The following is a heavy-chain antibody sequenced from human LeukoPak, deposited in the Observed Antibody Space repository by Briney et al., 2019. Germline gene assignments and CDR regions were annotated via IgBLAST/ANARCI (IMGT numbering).Heavy chain of an antibody. J-gene: IGHJ4*02. CDR2: ILSDGSEE. Sequence: GKSLRLSCAASEFTFSNYGMHWVRQAPGKGLELVAGILSDGSEEYYADSVEGRFTISRDNPKNTLYLEMNSLRAEDTAVYYCAKGDSGFYFYFDYWGQGTLVTVSS. CDR1: EFTFSNYG. V-gene: IGHV3-30*18. D-gene: IGHD3-22*01. CDR3: AKGDSGFYFYFDY.